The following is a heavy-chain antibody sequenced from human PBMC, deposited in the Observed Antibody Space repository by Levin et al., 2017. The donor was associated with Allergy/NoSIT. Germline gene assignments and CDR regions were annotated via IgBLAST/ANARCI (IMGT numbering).Heavy chain of an antibody. D-gene: IGHD1-7*01. J-gene: IGHJ4*02. CDR1: GYTFTGYY. CDR3: ARDSTITGTTFGY. CDR2: INPNSGGT. Sequence: ASVNVSCKASGYTFTGYYMHWVRQAPGQGLEWMGWINPNSGGTNYAQKFQGRVTMTRDTSISTAYMELSRLRSDDTAVYYCARDSTITGTTFGYWGQGTLVTVSS. V-gene: IGHV1-2*02.